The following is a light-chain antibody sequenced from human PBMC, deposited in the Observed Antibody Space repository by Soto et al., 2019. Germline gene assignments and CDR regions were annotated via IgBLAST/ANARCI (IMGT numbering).Light chain of an antibody. Sequence: AIQMTQSPSSLSASVGYRVTITCLASQGIRNDLGWYQQKPGKAPKLLIYAESSLQSGVPSRFSGSGSGTDFTLTISSLQPEDFATYYCLQDYNYPWTFGQGTKVDIK. J-gene: IGKJ1*01. CDR1: QGIRND. CDR3: LQDYNYPWT. CDR2: AES. V-gene: IGKV1-6*01.